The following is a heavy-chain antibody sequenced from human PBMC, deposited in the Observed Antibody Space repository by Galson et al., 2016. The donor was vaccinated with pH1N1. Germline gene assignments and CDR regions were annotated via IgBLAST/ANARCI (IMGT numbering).Heavy chain of an antibody. Sequence: SVKVSCKASGGTFRSNAISWVRQAPGQGLEWMGGIIAIFRTANYAQKFQGRVTITADEFMSSAYMDLSSLTSEDTAVYYCATHRCYHLRDNIDYWGQGTLVTVSS. V-gene: IGHV1-69*13. CDR1: GGTFRSNA. J-gene: IGHJ4*02. CDR2: IIAIFRTA. D-gene: IGHD3-16*02. CDR3: ATHRCYHLRDNIDY.